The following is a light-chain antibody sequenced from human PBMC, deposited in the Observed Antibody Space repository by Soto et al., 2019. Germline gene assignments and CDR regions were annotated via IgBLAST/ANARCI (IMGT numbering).Light chain of an antibody. Sequence: QSALTQPASVSGSPGQSITISCTGTSSDVGGYNYVSWYQQHPGKAPKLMIYDVSNRPSGVSNRFSGSKSGNTASLTISGLQAEDEADYYCSSYTISNTLGVFGGGTKVTVL. J-gene: IGLJ3*02. CDR1: SSDVGGYNY. CDR2: DVS. V-gene: IGLV2-14*01. CDR3: SSYTISNTLGV.